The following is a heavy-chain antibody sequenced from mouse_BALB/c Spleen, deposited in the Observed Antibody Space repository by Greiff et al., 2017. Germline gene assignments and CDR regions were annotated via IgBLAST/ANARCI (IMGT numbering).Heavy chain of an antibody. Sequence: VQLQQSAADLARPGASVKMSCKASGYTFTSYTMHWVKQRPGQGLEWIGYINPSGGYTEYNQKFKDKTTLTANKSSRTAYMQLSILTSEDSVVYYCARSIYYGYDGEFDYWGQGTTLTVSS. CDR2: INPSGGYT. J-gene: IGHJ2*01. D-gene: IGHD2-2*01. V-gene: IGHV1-4*02. CDR3: ARSIYYGYDGEFDY. CDR1: GYTFTSYT.